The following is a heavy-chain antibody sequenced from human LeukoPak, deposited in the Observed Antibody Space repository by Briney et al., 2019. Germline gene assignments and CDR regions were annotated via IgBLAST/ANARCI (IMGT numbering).Heavy chain of an antibody. V-gene: IGHV4-34*01. Sequence: PSETLSLTCAVYGGSLSGYWWDWIRQPPGKGLEWIGEINHSGSTNYNPSLKSRVTISVDTSKNQFSLKLSSVTAADTAVYYCARVSPYYDILTGFPAFDIWGQGTMVTVSS. J-gene: IGHJ3*02. CDR1: GGSLSGYW. CDR3: ARVSPYYDILTGFPAFDI. CDR2: INHSGST. D-gene: IGHD3-9*01.